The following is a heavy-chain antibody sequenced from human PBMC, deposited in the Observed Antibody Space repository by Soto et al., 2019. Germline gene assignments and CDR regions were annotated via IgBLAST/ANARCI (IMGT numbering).Heavy chain of an antibody. J-gene: IGHJ4*02. V-gene: IGHV1-18*01. Sequence: QVQLVQSGAEVKKPGASVKVSCKASGYTFTSYGISWVRQAPGQGPEWMGWISAYNGNTNYAQKLQGRVTMTTDTSPSTAYRGLRRRRTDDTAVYSCARGFLAWRRPSFDCWGQGTLVTVSS. D-gene: IGHD3-3*01. CDR1: GYTFTSYG. CDR2: ISAYNGNT. CDR3: ARGFLAWRRPSFDC.